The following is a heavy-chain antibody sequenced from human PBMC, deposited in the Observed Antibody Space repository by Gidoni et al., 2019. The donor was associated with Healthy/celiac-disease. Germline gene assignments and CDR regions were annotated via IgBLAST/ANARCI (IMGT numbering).Heavy chain of an antibody. D-gene: IGHD5-12*01. V-gene: IGHV5-51*01. CDR1: GYSLTSYW. CDR3: ARHVEATTPTGDY. Sequence: EVQLVQSGAEVKKPGPSLKISCKGSGYSLTSYWIGWVRQMPGKGLEVMGIIYPGDSDTRYSPSYKGQGTIAAEKSISTAYRQWSSLKASETARYYCARHVEATTPTGDYWGQGTLVTVSS. CDR2: IYPGDSDT. J-gene: IGHJ4*02.